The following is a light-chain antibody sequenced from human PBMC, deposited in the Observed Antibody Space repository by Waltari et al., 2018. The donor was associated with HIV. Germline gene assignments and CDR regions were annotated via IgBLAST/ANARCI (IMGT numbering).Light chain of an antibody. CDR1: SSDVGSYDL. CDR2: EVS. Sequence: QSALTQPASVSGPPGQPITISCPGTSSDVGSYDLVSWYQKYPGKAPKLMIYEVSKRPSGVSNRFSGSKSGNTASLTISGLQTEDEAEYYCCSYATDRNFVFGGGTQLTVL. CDR3: CSYATDRNFV. V-gene: IGLV2-23*02. J-gene: IGLJ7*01.